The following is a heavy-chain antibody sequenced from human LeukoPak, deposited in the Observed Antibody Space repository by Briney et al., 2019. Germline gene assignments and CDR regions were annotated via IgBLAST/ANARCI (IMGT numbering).Heavy chain of an antibody. V-gene: IGHV3-21*01. CDR3: ARGQLYYDSSGFDY. D-gene: IGHD3-22*01. CDR1: GFTFSSYS. J-gene: IGHJ4*02. CDR2: ISSSSSYI. Sequence: GGSLRLSCAASGFTFSSYSMNWVRQAPGKGLEWVSSISSSSSYIYYVDSVKGRFTISRDNAKNSLYLQMNSLRAEDTAVYYCARGQLYYDSSGFDYWGQGTLVTVSS.